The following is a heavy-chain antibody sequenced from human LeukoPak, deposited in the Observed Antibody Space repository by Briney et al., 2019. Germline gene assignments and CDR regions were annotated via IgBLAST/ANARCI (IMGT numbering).Heavy chain of an antibody. D-gene: IGHD3-10*01. J-gene: IGHJ4*02. Sequence: PGGSLRLSCAASGFTFDDYAMHWVRQAPGKGLEWVSGISWNSGSIGYADSVKGRFTISRDNAKNSLYLQMNSLRAEDTALYCCAKARGVRGYFDYWGQGTLVTVSS. CDR2: ISWNSGSI. V-gene: IGHV3-9*01. CDR3: AKARGVRGYFDY. CDR1: GFTFDDYA.